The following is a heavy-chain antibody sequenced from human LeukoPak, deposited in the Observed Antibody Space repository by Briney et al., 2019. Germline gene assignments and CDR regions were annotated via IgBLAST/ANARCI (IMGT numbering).Heavy chain of an antibody. J-gene: IGHJ4*02. CDR1: GYRFTTNW. CDR3: ARPQSGDYVDY. Sequence: GESLKISCKGSGYRFTTNWIGWVRQMPGKGLEWMGIIYPDDSDTRYSLSFQGQVTISADKSISTVFLQWSSLRASDSAMYYCARPQSGDYVDYWGQGTQVTVSS. D-gene: IGHD3-3*01. CDR2: IYPDDSDT. V-gene: IGHV5-51*01.